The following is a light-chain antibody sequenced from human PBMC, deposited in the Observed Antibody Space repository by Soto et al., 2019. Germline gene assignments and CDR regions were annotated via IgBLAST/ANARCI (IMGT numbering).Light chain of an antibody. J-gene: IGLJ2*01. CDR1: SSNIGSNY. Sequence: QSVLTQPPSASGTPGQRVTISCSGSSSNIGSNYVYWYQQLPRTAPKLLIYRNNQRPSGVPDRFSGSKSGTSASLAITGLQAEDEADYYCQSYGSSLSGSRVFGGGTKVTVL. V-gene: IGLV1-47*01. CDR3: QSYGSSLSGSRV. CDR2: RNN.